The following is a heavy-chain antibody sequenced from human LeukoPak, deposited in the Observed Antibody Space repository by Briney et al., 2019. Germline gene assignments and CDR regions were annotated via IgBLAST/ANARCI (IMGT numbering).Heavy chain of an antibody. D-gene: IGHD3-10*01. CDR2: INPSGGST. Sequence: VASVKVSRKASGDTFTSYYMHWVRQAPGQGLEWMGIINPSGGSTSYAQKFQGRVTMTRDTSTSTVYMELSSLRSEDTAVYYCARDYYGSGSYYNVPLPMDVWGQGTTVTVSS. J-gene: IGHJ6*02. V-gene: IGHV1-46*01. CDR1: GDTFTSYY. CDR3: ARDYYGSGSYYNVPLPMDV.